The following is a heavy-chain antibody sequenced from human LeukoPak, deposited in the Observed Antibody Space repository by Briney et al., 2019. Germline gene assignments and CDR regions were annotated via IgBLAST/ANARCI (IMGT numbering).Heavy chain of an antibody. CDR2: ISGSGGST. J-gene: IGHJ4*02. D-gene: IGHD2-15*01. Sequence: SGGSLRLSCAASGFTFSSYAMSWVRQAPGKGLEWVSAISGSGGSTYYADSVRGRFTISRDNSKNTLYLQMNSLRAEDTAVYYXXXXLLRFDYWGQGTLVTVSS. V-gene: IGHV3-23*01. CDR3: XXXLLRFDY. CDR1: GFTFSSYA.